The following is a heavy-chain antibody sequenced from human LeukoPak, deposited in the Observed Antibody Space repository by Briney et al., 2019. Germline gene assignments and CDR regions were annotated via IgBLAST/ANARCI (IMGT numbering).Heavy chain of an antibody. CDR2: ISSSSSYI. Sequence: GGSLRLSCAASGFTFSSYSMNWVRQAPGKGLEWVSSISSSSSYIYYADSVKGRFTISRDNAKNSLYLQMNSLRAEDTAVYYCARIIGSGQTYYYYYGMDVWGQGTTVTVSS. CDR1: GFTFSSYS. CDR3: ARIIGSGQTYYYYYGMDV. D-gene: IGHD3-10*01. J-gene: IGHJ6*02. V-gene: IGHV3-21*04.